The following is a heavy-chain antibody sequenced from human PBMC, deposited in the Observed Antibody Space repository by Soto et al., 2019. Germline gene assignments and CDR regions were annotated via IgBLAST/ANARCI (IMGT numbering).Heavy chain of an antibody. J-gene: IGHJ4*02. Sequence: GGSLRLSCAASGFTFSSYSMNWVRQAPGKGLEWVSYISSSSSTIYYADSVKGRFTISRDNAKNSLYLQMNSLRAEDTAVYYCARDFRIPCTSCYAVWGQGTLVTVSS. CDR1: GFTFSSYS. V-gene: IGHV3-48*01. CDR3: ARDFRIPCTSCYAV. CDR2: ISSSSSTI. D-gene: IGHD2-2*01.